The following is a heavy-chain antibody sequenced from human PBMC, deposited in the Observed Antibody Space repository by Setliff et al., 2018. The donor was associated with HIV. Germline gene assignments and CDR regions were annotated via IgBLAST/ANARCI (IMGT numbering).Heavy chain of an antibody. D-gene: IGHD3-10*01. J-gene: IGHJ6*03. CDR1: GFTFSSYA. V-gene: IGHV3-30*04. CDR3: ARSPTRRVGQNSWGLPSYYYYYMDV. CDR2: ISYDGSNK. Sequence: SLRLSCAASGFTFSSYAMHWVRQAPGKGLEWVAVISYDGSNKYYADSVKGRFTISRDNSKNTLYLQMNSLRAEDTAVYYCARSPTRRVGQNSWGLPSYYYYYMDVWGKGTTVTV.